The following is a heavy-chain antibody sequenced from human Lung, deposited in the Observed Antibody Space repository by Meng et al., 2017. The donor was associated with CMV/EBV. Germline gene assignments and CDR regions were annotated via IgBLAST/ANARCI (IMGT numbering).Heavy chain of an antibody. Sequence: SXXVSXKASGGTFSSYAISWVRQAPGQGLEWMGGIIPILGTANYAQKFQGRVTITADKSTSTAYMELSSLRSEDTAVYYCARGACSSTSCYRYYYYGMDVWXQGTTVTVSS. D-gene: IGHD2-2*01. J-gene: IGHJ6*02. CDR1: GGTFSSYA. CDR2: IIPILGTA. CDR3: ARGACSSTSCYRYYYYGMDV. V-gene: IGHV1-69*10.